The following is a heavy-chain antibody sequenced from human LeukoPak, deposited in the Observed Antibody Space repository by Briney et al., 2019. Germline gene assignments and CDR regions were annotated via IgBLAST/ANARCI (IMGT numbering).Heavy chain of an antibody. V-gene: IGHV5-51*01. CDR2: IYPGDSDT. D-gene: IGHD4-23*01. CDR3: ASQKDYGGNSGADY. J-gene: IGHJ4*02. Sequence: GESLKISCKASGYSFTSYWFGWVRQMPGKGLEWMGIIYPGDSDTRYSPSFQGQVTISADKSIRTTYLRWTSVKASCTAMHYCASQKDYGGNSGADYWGQGTLVTVSS. CDR1: GYSFTSYW.